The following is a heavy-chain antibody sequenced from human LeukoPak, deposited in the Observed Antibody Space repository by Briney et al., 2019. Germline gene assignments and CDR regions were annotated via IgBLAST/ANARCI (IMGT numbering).Heavy chain of an antibody. CDR3: AREGSMTTVTLFDY. CDR2: ISYDGSNK. CDR1: GFTFSSYA. D-gene: IGHD4-11*01. J-gene: IGHJ4*02. V-gene: IGHV3-30-3*01. Sequence: GRSLRLSCAASGFTFSSYAMHWVRQAPGKGLEWVAVISYDGSNKYYADSVKGRFTISRDNSKNTLYLQMNSLRAEDTAVYYCAREGSMTTVTLFDYWGQGTLVTVSS.